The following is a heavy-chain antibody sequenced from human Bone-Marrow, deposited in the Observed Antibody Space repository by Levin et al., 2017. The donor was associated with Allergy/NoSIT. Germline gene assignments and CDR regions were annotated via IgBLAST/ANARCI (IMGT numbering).Heavy chain of an antibody. D-gene: IGHD2-2*01. CDR1: GFTFDDYA. J-gene: IGHJ6*02. V-gene: IGHV3-9*01. CDR2: ISWNSGSI. CDR3: AKSRSPAAPPPYYYYYYGMDV. Sequence: GGSLRLSCAASGFTFDDYAMHWVRQAPGKGLEWVSGISWNSGSIGYADSVKGRFTISRDNAKNSLYLQMNSLRAEDTALYYCAKSRSPAAPPPYYYYYYGMDVWGQGTTVTVSS.